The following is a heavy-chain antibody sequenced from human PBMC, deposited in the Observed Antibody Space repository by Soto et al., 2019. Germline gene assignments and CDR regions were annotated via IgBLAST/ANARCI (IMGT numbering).Heavy chain of an antibody. V-gene: IGHV3-53*01. CDR1: GLTVSGKKY. CDR2: LNDVDGT. CDR3: ATWHLQEHAYDI. Sequence: DVQLVESGGGLIQPGGSLRLSCAAFGLTVSGKKYISWVRQAPGKGLEWVSALNDVDGTYYADSVKGRFTTSIDTSRTIVYLQMNSLRLDDTAVYFCATWHLQEHAYDIWGQGTTVTVSS. J-gene: IGHJ3*02. D-gene: IGHD4-4*01.